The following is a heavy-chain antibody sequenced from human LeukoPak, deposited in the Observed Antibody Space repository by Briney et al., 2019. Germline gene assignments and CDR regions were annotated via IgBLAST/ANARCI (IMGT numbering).Heavy chain of an antibody. CDR2: ISGSGGST. CDR3: ASDTAMVIYYYYYIDV. J-gene: IGHJ6*03. D-gene: IGHD5-18*01. CDR1: GFRVSDYY. Sequence: PGGSLRLSCAVSGFRVSDYYMSWVRQAPGKGLEWVSAISGSGGSTYYADSVKGRFTISRDNSKNTLYLQMNSLRAEDTAVYYCASDTAMVIYYYYYIDVWGKGTTVTVSS. V-gene: IGHV3-23*01.